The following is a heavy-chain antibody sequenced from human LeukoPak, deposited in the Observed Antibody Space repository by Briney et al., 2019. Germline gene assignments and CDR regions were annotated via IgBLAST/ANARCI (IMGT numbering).Heavy chain of an antibody. J-gene: IGHJ4*02. CDR1: GFTFTSYG. V-gene: IGHV3-23*01. Sequence: PGRSLRLSCAASGFTFTSYGMNWVRQAPGKGLEWVSVISNSGDTTYYADSVKGRFTISRDNSKNTLYLQMDSLRAEDTAIYYCANLHRAPPDYWGQGTLVTVSS. CDR3: ANLHRAPPDY. CDR2: ISNSGDTT.